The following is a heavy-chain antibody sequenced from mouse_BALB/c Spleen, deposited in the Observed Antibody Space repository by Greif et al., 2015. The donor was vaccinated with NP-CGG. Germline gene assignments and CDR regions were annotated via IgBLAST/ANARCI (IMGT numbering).Heavy chain of an antibody. CDR2: IYPSDSYT. V-gene: IGHV1-69*02. CDR3: MHSHYYGYVAMDY. CDR1: GYTSTSYW. J-gene: IGHJ4*01. Sequence: VQLVESGAELVRPGASVKLSCKASGYTSTSYWINWVKQRPGQGLEWIGNIYPSDSYTNYNQKFKDKATLTVDKSSSTAYMQLSSPTSEDSAVYYCMHSHYYGYVAMDYWGQGTSVTVSS. D-gene: IGHD1-2*01.